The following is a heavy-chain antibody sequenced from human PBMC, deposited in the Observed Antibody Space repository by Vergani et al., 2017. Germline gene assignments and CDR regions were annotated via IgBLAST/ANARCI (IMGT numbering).Heavy chain of an antibody. J-gene: IGHJ3*02. Sequence: QVQLVQSGAAVKKPGSSVKVSCKASGGTFSSYTISWVRQAPGQGLEWMGRIIPILGIANYAQKFQGRVTITADKSTSTAYMELSSLRSEDTAVYYCARDRDYGDYGAVDIWGQGTMVTVSS. D-gene: IGHD4-17*01. CDR2: IIPILGIA. CDR1: GGTFSSYT. CDR3: ARDRDYGDYGAVDI. V-gene: IGHV1-69*09.